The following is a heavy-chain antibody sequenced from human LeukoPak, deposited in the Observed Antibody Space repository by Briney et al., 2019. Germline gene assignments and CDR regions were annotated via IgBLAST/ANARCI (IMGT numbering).Heavy chain of an antibody. J-gene: IGHJ4*02. CDR1: GGSIKTYY. D-gene: IGHD1-26*01. V-gene: IGHV4-59*08. CDR2: IDDSGTT. CDR3: TRTHGGSSIDY. Sequence: PSETLSLTCTVSGGSIKTYYWSWIRQPPGEGLEWIGFIDDSGTTQFSPSLKSRVTMSVDTSKNQFSLRLSSVTAADTAVYYRTRTHGGSSIDYWGQGILVTVSS.